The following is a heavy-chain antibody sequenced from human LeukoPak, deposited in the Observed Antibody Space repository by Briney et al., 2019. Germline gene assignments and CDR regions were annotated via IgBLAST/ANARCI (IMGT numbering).Heavy chain of an antibody. Sequence: SETLSLTCAVYGGSFSGYYWSWIRQPPGKGLEWIGEINHSGSTNYNPSLKSRVTISVDTSKNQFSLKLSSMTAADTAVNYCASLTLFDPWGQGTLVTVSS. CDR1: GGSFSGYY. D-gene: IGHD1-14*01. CDR2: INHSGST. V-gene: IGHV4-34*01. J-gene: IGHJ5*02. CDR3: ASLTLFDP.